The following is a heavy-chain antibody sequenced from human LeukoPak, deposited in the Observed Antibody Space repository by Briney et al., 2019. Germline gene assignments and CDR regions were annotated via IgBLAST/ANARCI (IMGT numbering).Heavy chain of an antibody. Sequence: GGSLRLSCAASGFTFNSYSMHWVRQAPGKGLEWVSSISSSSSYIYYADSVKGRFTISRDNAKNSLYLQMNSLRAEDTAVYYCASVDSSFDWGQGTLVTVSS. D-gene: IGHD3-3*01. CDR3: ASVDSSFD. V-gene: IGHV3-21*01. J-gene: IGHJ4*02. CDR2: ISSSSSYI. CDR1: GFTFNSYS.